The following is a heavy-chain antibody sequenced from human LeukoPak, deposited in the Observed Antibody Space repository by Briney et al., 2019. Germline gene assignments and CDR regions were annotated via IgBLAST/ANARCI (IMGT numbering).Heavy chain of an antibody. Sequence: GGSLRLSCAASGFAFRSYGLSWVRQAPGKGLEWVSSVSSSGGITWNADSVKGRITISRDFSKNTLFLLMNSLRAEDTAIYYCARHDGSGYYYPLDQWGQGTLVTVSS. CDR2: VSSSGGIT. CDR1: GFAFRSYG. J-gene: IGHJ4*02. V-gene: IGHV3-23*01. D-gene: IGHD3-10*01. CDR3: ARHDGSGYYYPLDQ.